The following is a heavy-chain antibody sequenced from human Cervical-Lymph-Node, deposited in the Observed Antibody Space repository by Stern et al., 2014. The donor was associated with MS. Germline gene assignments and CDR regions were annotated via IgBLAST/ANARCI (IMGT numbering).Heavy chain of an antibody. V-gene: IGHV3-30*18. CDR2: ISKDGSHI. J-gene: IGHJ4*02. Sequence: VQLVESGGGVVQPGRSLRLSCAASGFPFSSYGMHWVRPAPGYGLEWGAAISKDGSHIFYADSVKGRFTISRDNSKNTLYRQMHSLRTEDTAVYYCAKAVEMATRRGPGGYWGQGTLVTVSS. CDR1: GFPFSSYG. CDR3: AKAVEMATRRGPGGY. D-gene: IGHD5-24*01.